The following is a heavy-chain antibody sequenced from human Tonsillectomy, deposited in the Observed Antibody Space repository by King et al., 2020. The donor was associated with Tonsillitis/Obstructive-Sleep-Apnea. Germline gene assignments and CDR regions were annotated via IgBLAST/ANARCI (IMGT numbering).Heavy chain of an antibody. Sequence: EVQLVESGGGLVQPGGSLRLSCAASGFTFSDHYMDWVRQAPGKGLEWVGRTRNKANSYTTEYAASVKGRFTISRDDSKNSLYLQMNSLKTEDTAVYYCVRKGDCWKMDVWGKGTTVTVSS. J-gene: IGHJ6*04. CDR1: GFTFSDHY. D-gene: IGHD3-3*01. CDR3: VRKGDCWKMDV. V-gene: IGHV3-72*01. CDR2: TRNKANSYTT.